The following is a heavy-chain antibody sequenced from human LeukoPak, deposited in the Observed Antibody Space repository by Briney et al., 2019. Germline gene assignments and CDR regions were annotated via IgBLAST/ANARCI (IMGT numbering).Heavy chain of an antibody. D-gene: IGHD4-17*01. CDR2: IYYSGST. V-gene: IGHV4-31*03. Sequence: PSETLSLTCTVSGGSISSGGYYWSCIRQHPGKGLECIGYIYYSGSTYYNPSLKSRVTISVDTSKNQFSLKLSSVTAADTAVYYCARLQDDYGDYYFDYWGQGTLVTVSS. CDR1: GGSISSGGYY. CDR3: ARLQDDYGDYYFDY. J-gene: IGHJ4*02.